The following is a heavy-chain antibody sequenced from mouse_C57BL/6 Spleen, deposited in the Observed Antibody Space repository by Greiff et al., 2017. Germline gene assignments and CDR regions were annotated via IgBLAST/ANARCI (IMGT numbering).Heavy chain of an antibody. V-gene: IGHV5-15*01. CDR2: ISNLAYSI. CDR1: GFTFSDYG. CDR3: ARQGTTVVEYFDV. D-gene: IGHD1-1*01. J-gene: IGHJ1*03. Sequence: DVMLVESGGGLVQPGGSLKLSCAASGFTFSDYGMAWVRQAPRKGPEWVAFISNLAYSIYYADTVTGRFTISSENAKNTLYLEMSSLRSEDTAMYYFARQGTTVVEYFDVWGKGTTVTVSS.